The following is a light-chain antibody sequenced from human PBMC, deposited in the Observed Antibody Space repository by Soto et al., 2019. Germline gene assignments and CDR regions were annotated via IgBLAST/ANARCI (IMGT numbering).Light chain of an antibody. CDR2: DVS. Sequence: QSALTQPASVSGSPGQSITISCTGTSSDVGGYNYVSWYQQHPGKAPKLMIYDVSNRPSGVSNRFSGSKSGNTASLTISGLQAADEDAYYCSSFTSITTCVFGGGTKVTVL. V-gene: IGLV2-14*03. J-gene: IGLJ3*02. CDR1: SSDVGGYNY. CDR3: SSFTSITTCV.